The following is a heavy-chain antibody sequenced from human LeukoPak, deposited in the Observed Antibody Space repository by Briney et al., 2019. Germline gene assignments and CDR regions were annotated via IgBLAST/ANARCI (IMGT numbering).Heavy chain of an antibody. CDR1: GGSISSYY. CDR2: IYYSGST. Sequence: SETLSLTCTVSGGSISSYYWSWIRQPPGKGLEWIGYIYYSGSTNYNPSLKSRVTISVGTSKNQFSLKPSSVTAADTAVYYCARVGVATANYYFDYWGQGTLVTVSS. D-gene: IGHD5-12*01. CDR3: ARVGVATANYYFDY. J-gene: IGHJ4*02. V-gene: IGHV4-59*08.